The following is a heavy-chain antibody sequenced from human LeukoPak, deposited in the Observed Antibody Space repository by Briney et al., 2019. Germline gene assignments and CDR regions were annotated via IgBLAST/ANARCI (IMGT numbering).Heavy chain of an antibody. D-gene: IGHD4-4*01. V-gene: IGHV4-59*01. J-gene: IGHJ6*02. CDR3: AGYYSNYYYGMDV. CDR1: GGSFSSYY. Sequence: PSETLSLTCAVYGGSFSSYYWSWIRQPPGKGLEWIGYIYYSGSTNYNPSLKSRVTISVDTSKNQFSLKLSSVTAADTAVYYCAGYYSNYYYGMDVWGQGTTVTVSS. CDR2: IYYSGST.